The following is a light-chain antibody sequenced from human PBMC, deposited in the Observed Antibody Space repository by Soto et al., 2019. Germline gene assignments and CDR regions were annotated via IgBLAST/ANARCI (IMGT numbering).Light chain of an antibody. Sequence: IVMTQTPLSSAVTLGQPASISCRSSQSLEDSDGNSYLSWLHQRPGQPPRLLIYKISNRLSGVPDRFSGSGAGTVFTLRISGVEADDVGLYYCMQATQFPWTFGQGTRVEIK. CDR3: MQATQFPWT. CDR1: QSLEDSDGNSY. V-gene: IGKV2-24*01. CDR2: KIS. J-gene: IGKJ1*01.